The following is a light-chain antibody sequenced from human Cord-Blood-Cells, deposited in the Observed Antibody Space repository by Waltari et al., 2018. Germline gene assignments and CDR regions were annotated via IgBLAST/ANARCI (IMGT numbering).Light chain of an antibody. CDR1: QSVSSN. V-gene: IGKV3-15*01. Sequence: EIVMTQSPATLSVSPGERATLSCRASQSVSSNLAWYQQKPGQAPRLLIYGASTRATGIPARFSGSETGTEFTLTISSLQSDDFAVYNCQQYNNWLSFGGGTKVEIK. J-gene: IGKJ4*01. CDR3: QQYNNWLS. CDR2: GAS.